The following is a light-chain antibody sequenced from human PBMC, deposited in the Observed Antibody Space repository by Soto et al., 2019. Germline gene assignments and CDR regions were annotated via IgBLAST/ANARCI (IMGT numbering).Light chain of an antibody. CDR2: KAS. CDR1: QSISSW. CDR3: QQYNSFGT. Sequence: DIQMTQSPSTLSASVGDRVTITCRASQSISSWLAWYQQKPGKAPKLLIYKASSLESGVPSRFSGSGSGTEFTLTISSLQPDDFETYYCQQYNSFGTFGQGTKVESK. V-gene: IGKV1-5*03. J-gene: IGKJ1*01.